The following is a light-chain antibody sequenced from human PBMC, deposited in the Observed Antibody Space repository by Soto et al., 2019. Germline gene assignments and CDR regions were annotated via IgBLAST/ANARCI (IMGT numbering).Light chain of an antibody. CDR1: QNIRGNE. Sequence: EVVLTQSPGALSLSPGEGVTLSCRASQNIRGNELAWYRQKRGQAPRLLIYGGSSRAEGIPDRFGGRGTGTDGTLSISRLETDDSAVSYCQDYGTSHPWTFGQGTRLEIK. J-gene: IGKJ1*01. CDR3: QDYGTSHPWT. CDR2: GGS. V-gene: IGKV3-20*01.